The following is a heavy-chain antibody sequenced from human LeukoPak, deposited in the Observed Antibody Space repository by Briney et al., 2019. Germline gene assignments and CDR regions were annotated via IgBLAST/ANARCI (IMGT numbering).Heavy chain of an antibody. CDR2: INHSGST. Sequence: PSGTLSLTCAVYGVTFSGYDLSWIRQPPGKGLEWIWEINHSGSTNYNPAPKSRVTISVDTSKKQFSLKLSSVTDADTAVYYCARRYYYGSGSYYTPRQTNWFAPWGQGTLVTVSS. V-gene: IGHV4-34*01. CDR3: ARRYYYGSGSYYTPRQTNWFAP. J-gene: IGHJ5*02. D-gene: IGHD3-10*01. CDR1: GVTFSGYD.